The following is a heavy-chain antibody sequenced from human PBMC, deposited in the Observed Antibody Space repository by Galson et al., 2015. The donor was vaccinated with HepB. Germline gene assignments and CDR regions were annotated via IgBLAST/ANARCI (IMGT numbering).Heavy chain of an antibody. V-gene: IGHV4-39*01. Sequence: SETLSLTCTVSGGSISSSSYYWGWIRQPPGKGLEWIGSIYYSGSTYYNPSLKSRVTISVDTSKNQFSLKLSSVTAADTAVYYCARHTHTVTAPWYFDYWGQGTLVTVSS. CDR1: GGSISSSSYY. CDR3: ARHTHTVTAPWYFDY. CDR2: IYYSGST. D-gene: IGHD4-17*01. J-gene: IGHJ4*02.